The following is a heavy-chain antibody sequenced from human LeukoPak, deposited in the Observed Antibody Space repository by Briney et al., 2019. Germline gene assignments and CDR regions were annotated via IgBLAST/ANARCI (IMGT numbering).Heavy chain of an antibody. D-gene: IGHD3-10*01. CDR2: IHPNTGGT. Sequence: ASVKVSCKASGYTFTSHYIYWVRQAPGQGPEWMGWIHPNTGGTNYGQTFQGRVTMTRDTSIITAYMQLTRLRSDDTAVYYCARLAYYGSGSYQNYFDFWGQGTLVTVSS. CDR1: GYTFTSHY. V-gene: IGHV1-2*02. CDR3: ARLAYYGSGSYQNYFDF. J-gene: IGHJ4*02.